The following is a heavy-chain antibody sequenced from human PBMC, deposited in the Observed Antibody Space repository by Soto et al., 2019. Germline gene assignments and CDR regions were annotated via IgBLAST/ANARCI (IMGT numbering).Heavy chain of an antibody. CDR3: ARESEDLTSNFDY. V-gene: IGHV3-21*01. CDR1: GFTFTRYS. J-gene: IGHJ4*02. CDR2: ISSTTNYI. Sequence: EVQLVESGGGLVKPGGSLRLSCAASGFTFTRYSMNWVRQAPGKGLEWVSSISSTTNYIYYADSMKGRFTVSRDNAKNSVYLEMNGLSAEDTGLYYCARESEDLTSNFDYWGQGTLVTVSS.